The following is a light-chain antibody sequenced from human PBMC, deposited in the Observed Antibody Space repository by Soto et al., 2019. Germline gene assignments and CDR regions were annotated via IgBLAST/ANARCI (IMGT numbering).Light chain of an antibody. CDR3: QQSYNTPLT. V-gene: IGKV1-39*01. CDR1: QGVSAY. CDR2: AAS. J-gene: IGKJ1*01. Sequence: DIQMTQSPSSLSASVGDRVSITCRASQGVSAYLLWYQQTQGKAPKLLIYAASNLQSGVPSRFRGGASGTDFTLTISSLQLDDFATYYCQQSYNTPLTFGQGTKVEIK.